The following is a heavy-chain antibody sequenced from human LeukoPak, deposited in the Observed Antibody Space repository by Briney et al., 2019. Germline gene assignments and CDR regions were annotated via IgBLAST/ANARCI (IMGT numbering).Heavy chain of an antibody. CDR2: IYPGDSAT. CDR3: ARHGIYSGSYLGVDY. CDR1: GYSFTSSW. Sequence: GESLKISCKGSGYSFTSSWIGWVRQMPGKGLEWMGIIYPGDSATRYSPSFQGQVTISADKSISTAYLQWSSLNASDTAMYYCARHGIYSGSYLGVDYWGQGTLVTVSS. D-gene: IGHD1-26*01. J-gene: IGHJ4*02. V-gene: IGHV5-51*01.